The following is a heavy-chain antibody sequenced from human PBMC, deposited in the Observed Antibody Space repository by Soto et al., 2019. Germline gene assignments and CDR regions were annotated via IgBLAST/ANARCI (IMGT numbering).Heavy chain of an antibody. V-gene: IGHV1-69*12. CDR3: ARERPRETYGGNYYYDMDV. D-gene: IGHD2-15*01. J-gene: IGHJ6*02. CDR2: IIPIFGTA. Sequence: QVQLVQSGAEVKKPGSSVKVSCKASGGTFSTYAISWVRQAPGQGLEWMGGIIPIFGTADYAQKFQGRVTITADESTSTAYTELSSLRSEDTAVYYCARERPRETYGGNYYYDMDVWGQGTTVTVSS. CDR1: GGTFSTYA.